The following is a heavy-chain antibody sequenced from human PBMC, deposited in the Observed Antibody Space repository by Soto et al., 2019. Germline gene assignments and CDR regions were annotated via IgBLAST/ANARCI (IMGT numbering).Heavy chain of an antibody. CDR1: GFSFITYW. CDR3: VRAISGSFAL. V-gene: IGHV3-7*04. Sequence: EVQLVESGGGLVQSGGSLRLSCEASGFSFITYWMNWVRQAPGKGLEWLASIKEDGSETQYVDSVKGRFTISRDNAKNSLYLQMNSLSEEDTGVYYCVRAISGSFALWGQGTLVIVSS. D-gene: IGHD3-9*01. CDR2: IKEDGSET. J-gene: IGHJ4*02.